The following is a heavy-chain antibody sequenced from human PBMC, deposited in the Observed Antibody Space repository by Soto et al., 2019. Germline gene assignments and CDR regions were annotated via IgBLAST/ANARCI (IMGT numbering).Heavy chain of an antibody. CDR2: IYHSGST. V-gene: IGHV4-30-2*01. CDR1: GGTIRSGGYS. CDR3: ARVPGP. J-gene: IGHJ5*02. Sequence: TLCLTCAVSGGTIRSGGYSWSWIRQPPGKGLEWIGYIYHSGSTYYNPSLKSRVTISVDRSKNQFSLKLSSVTAADTAVYYCARVPGPWGQGTLVTVSS.